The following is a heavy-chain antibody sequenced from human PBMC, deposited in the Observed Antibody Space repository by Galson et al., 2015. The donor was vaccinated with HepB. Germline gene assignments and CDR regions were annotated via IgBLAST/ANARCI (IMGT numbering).Heavy chain of an antibody. D-gene: IGHD6-13*01. V-gene: IGHV7-4-1*02. CDR1: GYTFTSYA. CDR3: ARDKDSSSWPYYYYYYGMDV. Sequence: SVKVSCKASGYTFTSYAMNWVRQAPGQGLEWMGWINTNTGNPTYAQGFTGRFVFSLDTSVSTAYLQISSLKAEDTAVYYCARDKDSSSWPYYYYYYGMDVWGQGTTVTVSS. J-gene: IGHJ6*02. CDR2: INTNTGNP.